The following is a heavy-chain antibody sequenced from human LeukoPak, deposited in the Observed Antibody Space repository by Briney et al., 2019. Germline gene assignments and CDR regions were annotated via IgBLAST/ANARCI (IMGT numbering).Heavy chain of an antibody. CDR3: ARETTWIQLWSRCFFDI. J-gene: IGHJ3*02. CDR1: GFTFSSYS. CDR2: ISSSSSYI. D-gene: IGHD5-18*01. V-gene: IGHV3-21*01. Sequence: AGGSLRLSCAASGFTFSSYSMNWVRQAPGKGLEWVSSISSSSSYIYYADSVKGRFTISRDNAKNSLYLQMNSLRAEDTAVYYCARETTWIQLWSRCFFDIWGQGTMVTVSS.